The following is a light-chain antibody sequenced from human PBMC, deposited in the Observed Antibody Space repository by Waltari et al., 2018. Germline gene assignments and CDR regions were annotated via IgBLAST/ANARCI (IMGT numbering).Light chain of an antibody. CDR1: QSISSNC. V-gene: IGKV3-20*01. CDR3: QQYYTSPRT. J-gene: IGKJ4*01. Sequence: CRASQSISSNCLAWYQQRPGQTPRLLIYSVSKRAPGIPARFSGSGSGTDFTLTITRLEPEDGAVYYCQQYYTSPRTFGGGTKVEVK. CDR2: SVS.